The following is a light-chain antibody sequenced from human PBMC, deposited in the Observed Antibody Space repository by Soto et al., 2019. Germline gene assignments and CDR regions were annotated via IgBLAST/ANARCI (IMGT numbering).Light chain of an antibody. J-gene: IGKJ5*01. CDR2: GAS. CDR3: QQYGSSPT. Sequence: EIVITQSPATLYVSPGERATLSCRASQSVSSNLAWYRQKPGQAPRLLIYGASTTATGIPARFSGSGSGTEFTLTISSLQSEDSAVYYCQQYGSSPTFGQGTRLEIK. V-gene: IGKV3-15*01. CDR1: QSVSSN.